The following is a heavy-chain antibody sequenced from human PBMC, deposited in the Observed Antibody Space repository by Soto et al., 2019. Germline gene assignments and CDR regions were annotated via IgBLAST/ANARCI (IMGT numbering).Heavy chain of an antibody. CDR1: GYTFTSYY. CDR2: INPSGGST. J-gene: IGHJ3*02. V-gene: IGHV1-46*01. CDR3: ARERPPITMMTASDAFDI. Sequence: ASVKVSCKASGYTFTSYYMHWVRQAPGQGLEWMGIINPSGGSTSYAQKFQGRVTMTRDTSTSTVYMELSSLRSEDTAVYYCARERPPITMMTASDAFDIWGQGTMVTV. D-gene: IGHD3-22*01.